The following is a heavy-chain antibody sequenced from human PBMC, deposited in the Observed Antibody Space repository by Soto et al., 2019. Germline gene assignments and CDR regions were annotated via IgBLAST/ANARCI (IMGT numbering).Heavy chain of an antibody. CDR2: VFYSGSD. CDR3: ASGRGYCYGIDY. Sequence: QVQLQESGPGLVKPSETLSLTCTVSGGSVSSGNHYWSWFRQPPGKELEFIAYVFYSGSDNYNPSLKGRVTTSIDTSKIQFSLNLSSVTAADTAVYYCASGRGYCYGIDYCGQGALVTVSS. CDR1: GGSVSSGNHY. J-gene: IGHJ4*02. V-gene: IGHV4-61*01. D-gene: IGHD5-18*01.